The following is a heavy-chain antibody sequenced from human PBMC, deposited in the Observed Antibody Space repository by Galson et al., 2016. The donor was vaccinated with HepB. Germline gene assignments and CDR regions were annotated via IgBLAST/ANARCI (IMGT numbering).Heavy chain of an antibody. D-gene: IGHD4-17*01. J-gene: IGHJ4*02. CDR2: ISYGGGTT. V-gene: IGHV3-48*04. Sequence: SLRLSCAASGFTFSSYWMGWVRQAPGKGLEWVSYISYGGGTTYYADSVKGRFTISRDNAKNSLYLQMNSLRAEDTAVYYCVRNLPPGGDYSVDYWGQGTLVTVSS. CDR3: VRNLPPGGDYSVDY. CDR1: GFTFSSYW.